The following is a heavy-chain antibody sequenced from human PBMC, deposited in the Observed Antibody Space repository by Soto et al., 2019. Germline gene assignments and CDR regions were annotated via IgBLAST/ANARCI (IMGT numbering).Heavy chain of an antibody. D-gene: IGHD3-9*01. CDR3: AKCGHYDMLTGQGGFDP. CDR2: IGSSGST. J-gene: IGHJ5*02. V-gene: IGHV3-23*01. CDR1: GFNFDTYA. Sequence: GGSLRLSCVASGFNFDTYALNWVRQAPGKGLEWVSAIGSSGSTYYADSVKGRFTISRDTPKKTLYLQMNSLRVEDTALYYCAKCGHYDMLTGQGGFDPWGLGTLVTVSS.